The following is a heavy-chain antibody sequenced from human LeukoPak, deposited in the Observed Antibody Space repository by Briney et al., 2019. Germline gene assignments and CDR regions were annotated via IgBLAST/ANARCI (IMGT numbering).Heavy chain of an antibody. CDR1: GFTFGSYG. CDR2: VDNSGRNT. J-gene: IGHJ5*02. D-gene: IGHD6-13*01. Sequence: PGGSLRLSCEASGFTFGSYGMGWVRQAPGKGLEWVSGVDNSGRNTYYADSVKGRFTISRDNSKNTLYLQMNSLRAEDTAVYYCAKDEAAAVLKSNWFDPWGQGTLVTVSS. CDR3: AKDEAAAVLKSNWFDP. V-gene: IGHV3-23*01.